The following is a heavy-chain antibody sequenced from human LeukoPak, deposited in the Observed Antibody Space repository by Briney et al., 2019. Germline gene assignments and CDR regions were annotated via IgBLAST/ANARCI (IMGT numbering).Heavy chain of an antibody. D-gene: IGHD3-3*02. V-gene: IGHV3-30*19. CDR1: GFTFSSYG. CDR3: ARALGHPDISLDY. CDR2: ISYDGSNK. J-gene: IGHJ4*02. Sequence: GGSMRLSCAASGFTFSSYGMHWVRQAPGKGLEWVAVISYDGSNKYYADSVKGRFTISRDNSKNTLYLQMNSLRAEDTAVYYCARALGHPDISLDYWGQGTLVTVSS.